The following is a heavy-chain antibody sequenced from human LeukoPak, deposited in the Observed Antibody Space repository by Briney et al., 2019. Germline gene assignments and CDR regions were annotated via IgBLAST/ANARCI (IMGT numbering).Heavy chain of an antibody. CDR1: GFTFSSYG. D-gene: IGHD3-22*01. CDR2: IWYDGSNK. Sequence: GGSLRLSCAASGFTFSSYGMHWVRQAPGKGLEWVAVIWYDGSNKYYADSVKGRFTISGDNSKNTLYLQMNSLRAEDTAVYYCAKDRGEGYYDSLLGYWGQGTLVTVSS. V-gene: IGHV3-33*06. J-gene: IGHJ4*02. CDR3: AKDRGEGYYDSLLGY.